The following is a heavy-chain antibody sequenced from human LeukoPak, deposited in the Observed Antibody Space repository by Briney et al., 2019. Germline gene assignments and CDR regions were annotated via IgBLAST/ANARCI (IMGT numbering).Heavy chain of an antibody. CDR1: AFTFDDYA. J-gene: IGHJ3*02. CDR2: ISWNSGSI. Sequence: GGSLRLSCAASAFTFDDYAMHWVRQAPGKGLEWVSGISWNSGSIGYADSVKGRFTTSRDNAKNSLYLQRNSLRAEDMALYYCAKAKAGATETNDAFDIWGQGTMVTVSS. CDR3: AKAKAGATETNDAFDI. D-gene: IGHD1-14*01. V-gene: IGHV3-9*03.